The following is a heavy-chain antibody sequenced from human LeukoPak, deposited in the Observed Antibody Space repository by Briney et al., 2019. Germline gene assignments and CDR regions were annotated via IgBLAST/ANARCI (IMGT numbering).Heavy chain of an antibody. J-gene: IGHJ4*02. CDR2: ISFDETKK. D-gene: IGHD3-16*01. CDR1: GFTFKSYS. CDR3: ARDVISGNLITLGLGY. Sequence: GGSLRLSCAASGFTFKSYSIYWVRQAPGKGLEWVAVISFDETKKYYADSVKGRFTISRDNSNSTAFLEMNSLTVDDTAVYFCARDVISGNLITLGLGYWGQGTLVTVSS. V-gene: IGHV3-30*04.